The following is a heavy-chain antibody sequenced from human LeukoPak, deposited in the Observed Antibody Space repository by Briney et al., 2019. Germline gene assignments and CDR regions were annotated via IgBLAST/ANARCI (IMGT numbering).Heavy chain of an antibody. CDR1: RYSFTSYW. CDR2: IYPGDSET. V-gene: IGHV5-51*01. CDR3: ARLPGEVGATSQYFDY. J-gene: IGHJ4*02. D-gene: IGHD1-26*01. Sequence: GESLKISCKASRYSFTSYWMGWVRQMPGKDLEWMRCIYPGDSETTYSPSFQGQVTISADMSTRTAYLQWSSLRASDAAIYYCARLPGEVGATSQYFDYWGQGTLVTVSS.